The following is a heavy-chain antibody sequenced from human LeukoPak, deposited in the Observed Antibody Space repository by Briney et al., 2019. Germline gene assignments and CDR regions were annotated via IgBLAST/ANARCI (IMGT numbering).Heavy chain of an antibody. J-gene: IGHJ2*01. CDR3: ARRHPYCTSTRCANWYFDL. V-gene: IGHV4-30-4*08. Sequence: PSETLSLTCTVSGGSISSGDYYWSWIRQPPGKGLEWIGYIYYSGSTYYNPSLKSRVTISVDTSKNQFSLKLSSVTAADTAVYYCARRHPYCTSTRCANWYFDLWGRGTLVTVSS. CDR2: IYYSGST. D-gene: IGHD2-2*01. CDR1: GGSISSGDYY.